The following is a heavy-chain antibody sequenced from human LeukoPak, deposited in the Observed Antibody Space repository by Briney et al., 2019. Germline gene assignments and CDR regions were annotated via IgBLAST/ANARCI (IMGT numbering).Heavy chain of an antibody. Sequence: PGGSPRLSCAASGFTFSSYAMNWVRQAPGKGLEWVSAIGASGAYTFYADSVKGRFTLSRDNSRNTLYLQMNSLRAEDTAVYYCAKRPTMTTVTTPSWHVCDSWGQGTLVTVSS. CDR2: IGASGAYT. D-gene: IGHD4-17*01. V-gene: IGHV3-23*01. J-gene: IGHJ4*02. CDR1: GFTFSSYA. CDR3: AKRPTMTTVTTPSWHVCDS.